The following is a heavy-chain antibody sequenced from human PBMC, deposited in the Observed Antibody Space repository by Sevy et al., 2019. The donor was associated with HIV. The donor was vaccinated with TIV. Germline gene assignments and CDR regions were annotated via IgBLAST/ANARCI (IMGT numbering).Heavy chain of an antibody. CDR1: GFTFSSYW. D-gene: IGHD6-25*01. V-gene: IGHV3-7*01. CDR3: AEALAAAASY. J-gene: IGHJ4*02. Sequence: GGSLRLSCAASGFTFSSYWMNWVRQAPGKGLEWLANIKQEGSEKYYVDSVKGRCTISRDNAKNSMHLQMNSLRAEDTAVYYCAEALAAAASYWGQGTLVTVSS. CDR2: IKQEGSEK.